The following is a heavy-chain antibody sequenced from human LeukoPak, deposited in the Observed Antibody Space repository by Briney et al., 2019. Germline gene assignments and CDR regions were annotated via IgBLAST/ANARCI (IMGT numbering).Heavy chain of an antibody. CDR1: GGSISSSSYY. CDR2: IYYSGST. D-gene: IGHD1-26*01. CDR3: AREGVGASTEDY. V-gene: IGHV4-39*02. J-gene: IGHJ4*02. Sequence: SETLSLTCTVSGGSISSSSYYWGWIRQPPGKGLEWIGSIYYSGSTYYNPSLKSRVTISVDTSKNQFSLKLSSVTAADTAVYYCAREGVGASTEDYWGQGTLVTVSS.